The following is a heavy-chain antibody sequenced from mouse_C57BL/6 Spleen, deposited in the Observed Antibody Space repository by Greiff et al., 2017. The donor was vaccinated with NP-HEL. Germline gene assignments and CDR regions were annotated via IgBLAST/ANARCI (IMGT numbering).Heavy chain of an antibody. J-gene: IGHJ4*01. CDR1: GFTFSSYA. Sequence: EVQVVESGEGLVKPGGSLKLSCAASGFTFSSYAMSWVRQTPEKRLEWVAYISSGGDYIYYADTVKGRFTISRDNARNTLYLQMSSLKSEDTAMYYCTRVGLLRPYYAMDYWGQGTSVTVSS. CDR3: TRVGLLRPYYAMDY. D-gene: IGHD1-2*01. CDR2: ISSGGDYI. V-gene: IGHV5-9-1*02.